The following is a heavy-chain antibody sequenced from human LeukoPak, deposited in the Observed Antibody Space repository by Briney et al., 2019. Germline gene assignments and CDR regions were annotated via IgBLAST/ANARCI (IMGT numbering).Heavy chain of an antibody. CDR1: GGSISSGGYY. J-gene: IGHJ5*02. V-gene: IGHV4-31*03. Sequence: SETLSLTCTVSGGSISSGGYYWSWIRQHPGKGLEWIGYIYYSGSTYYNPSLKSRVTISVDTSKNQFSLKLSSVTAADTAVYYCARSRHNWFDPWGQGTLVTVSS. CDR2: IYYSGST. CDR3: ARSRHNWFDP.